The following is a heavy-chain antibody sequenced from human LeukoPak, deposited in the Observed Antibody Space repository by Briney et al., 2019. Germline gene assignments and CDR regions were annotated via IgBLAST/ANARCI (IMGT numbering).Heavy chain of an antibody. CDR1: GYSFTSFY. J-gene: IGHJ6*02. CDR2: INPSGGTT. Sequence: PEASVKVSCKASGYSFTSFYIHWVRQAPGQGLEWMGVINPSGGTTSYAQKLQGKLTMTRDTSTSTVYMELISLRSEDTAVYYCARVLGHMDYNYGMDVWGQGTTVTVSS. CDR3: ARVLGHMDYNYGMDV. V-gene: IGHV1-46*04. D-gene: IGHD2-21*01.